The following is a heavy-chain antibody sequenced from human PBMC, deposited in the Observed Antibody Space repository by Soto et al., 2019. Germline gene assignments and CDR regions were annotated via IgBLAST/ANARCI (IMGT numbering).Heavy chain of an antibody. J-gene: IGHJ4*02. CDR1: GGTFSSYA. Sequence: QVQLVQSGAEVKKPGSSVKVSCKASGGTFSSYAISWVRQAPGQGLEWMGGIIPIFGTANYAQKFQGRVTITANESTSTAYMELSSLRSEDTAVYYCGPYYYGSGALDYWGQGTLVTVSS. CDR3: GPYYYGSGALDY. D-gene: IGHD3-10*01. V-gene: IGHV1-69*12. CDR2: IIPIFGTA.